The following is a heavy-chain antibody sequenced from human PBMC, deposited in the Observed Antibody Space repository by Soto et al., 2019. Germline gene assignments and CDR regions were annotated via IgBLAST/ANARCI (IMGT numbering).Heavy chain of an antibody. CDR2: ISYDGSNK. D-gene: IGHD2-2*01. V-gene: IGHV3-30-3*01. J-gene: IGHJ4*02. CDR1: GFTFSSYA. Sequence: GGSLRLSCAASGFTFSSYAMHWVRQAPGKGLEWVAVISYDGSNKYYADSVKGRFTISRDNSKNTLYLQMNSLRAEDTAVYYCARDPSLDCISTSCYFDYWGQGT. CDR3: ARDPSLDCISTSCYFDY.